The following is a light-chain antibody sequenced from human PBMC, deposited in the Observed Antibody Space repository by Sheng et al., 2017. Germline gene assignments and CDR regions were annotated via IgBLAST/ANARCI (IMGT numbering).Light chain of an antibody. V-gene: IGKV1-13*02. CDR1: QGISSA. CDR3: QQFDTFPVT. CDR2: DAS. Sequence: AIQLTQSPSSLSASVGDRVTITCRASQGISSALAWYQQKPGKAPNLLIYDASTLGSGVPSRFSGSGFGTDFTLTISSLQPEDFAAYYCQQFDTFPVTFGQGTRLESK. J-gene: IGKJ5*01.